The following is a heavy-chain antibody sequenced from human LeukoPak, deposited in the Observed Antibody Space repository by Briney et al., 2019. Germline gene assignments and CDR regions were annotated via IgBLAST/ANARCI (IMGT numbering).Heavy chain of an antibody. CDR2: ITGSGDST. CDR3: ARDRRFLWFGGFDGGYYFDY. CDR1: GFTFNTYA. Sequence: GGSLRLSCAASGFTFNTYAMSWVRQAPGKGLEWVSDITGSGDSTYYADSVKGRFTISRDNSKNTLFLQMNSLRAEDTALYYCARDRRFLWFGGFDGGYYFDYWGQGSLVTVSS. J-gene: IGHJ4*02. D-gene: IGHD3-10*01. V-gene: IGHV3-23*01.